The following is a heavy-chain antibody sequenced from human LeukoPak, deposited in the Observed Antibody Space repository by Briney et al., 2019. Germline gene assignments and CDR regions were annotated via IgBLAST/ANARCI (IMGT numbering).Heavy chain of an antibody. CDR2: ITDSGGNT. D-gene: IGHD3-9*01. CDR3: AKWGDYDVLTGYYVSDY. Sequence: GASLRLSCAASGFTFSNYAMSWVRQAPGKGLEWVSAITDSGGNTYYADSVKGRFTISRDNSKNTVFLQMNSLRAEDTAVYYCAKWGDYDVLTGYYVSDYWGQGTLVTVSS. V-gene: IGHV3-23*01. J-gene: IGHJ4*02. CDR1: GFTFSNYA.